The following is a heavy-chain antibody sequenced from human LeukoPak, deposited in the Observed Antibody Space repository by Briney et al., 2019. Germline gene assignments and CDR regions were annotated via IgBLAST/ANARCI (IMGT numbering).Heavy chain of an antibody. CDR3: ARDSVTLAVAALYY. CDR2: INPNSGGT. V-gene: IGHV1-2*02. J-gene: IGHJ4*02. CDR1: GYTFTGYY. Sequence: GASVKVSCKASGYTFTGYYMHWVRQAPGQGLEWMGWINPNSGGTNYAQKFQGRVTMTRDTSISTAYMELSRLRSDDTAVYYCARDSVTLAVAALYYWGQGTLVTVSS. D-gene: IGHD6-19*01.